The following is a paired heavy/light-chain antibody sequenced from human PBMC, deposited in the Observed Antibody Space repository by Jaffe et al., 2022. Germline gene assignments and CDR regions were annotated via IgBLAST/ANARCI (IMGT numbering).Heavy chain of an antibody. D-gene: IGHD3-10*01. CDR2: ISGTGGNI. CDR3: ARGKREWSLGSGTEYNAIHP. V-gene: IGHV3-11*01. CDR1: GFTFSDYY. J-gene: IGHJ5*02. Sequence: QVQLVESGGGLVKPGGSLRLSCAASGFTFSDYYMSWIRQAPGKGLEWVSYISGTGGNIYYGDSVKGRISISRDNTKNLLHLQMNSLRAEDTAVYYCARGKREWSLGSGTEYNAIHPWGQGTLVTVSS.
Light chain of an antibody. V-gene: IGKV2-28*01. CDR3: MQALQILYT. CDR1: QSLLHSDGYNY. J-gene: IGKJ2*01. CDR2: LGS. Sequence: DIVMTQSPLSLPVTPGEPASISCRSSQSLLHSDGYNYLDWYLQKPGQSPQLLIYLGSSRASGVPDRFRGSGSGTDFTLTISRVEAEDVGVYYCMQALQILYTFGQGTKLEIK.